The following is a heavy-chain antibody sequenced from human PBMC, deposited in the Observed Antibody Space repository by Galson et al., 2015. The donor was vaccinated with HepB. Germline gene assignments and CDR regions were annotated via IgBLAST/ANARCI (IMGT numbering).Heavy chain of an antibody. V-gene: IGHV3-7*01. Sequence: SLRLSCAASGFTFSSYWMSWVRQAPGKGLEWVANIKQDGSEKYYMDSVKGRFTISRDNAKNSLYLQMNSLRAEDTAVYYCARDGYDIVVVPANWGLYGMDVWGQGTTVTVSS. CDR2: IKQDGSEK. J-gene: IGHJ6*02. D-gene: IGHD2-2*01. CDR3: ARDGYDIVVVPANWGLYGMDV. CDR1: GFTFSSYW.